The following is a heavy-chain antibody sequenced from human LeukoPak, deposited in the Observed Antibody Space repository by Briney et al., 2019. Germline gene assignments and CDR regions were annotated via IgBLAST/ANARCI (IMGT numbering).Heavy chain of an antibody. V-gene: IGHV4-59*01. CDR1: RVSISSYY. CDR3: ARGSRYCSTTSCSSFDY. D-gene: IGHD2-2*01. CDR2: MSHSGSA. Sequence: PSETLCLTCTVSRVSISSYYWNWIRQSPRRGLEWILYMSHSGSANYNPSPKSRVAISIDTSKNQFSLKLSSVTAADTAVYYCARGSRYCSTTSCSSFDYWGQGTLVTVSS. J-gene: IGHJ4*02.